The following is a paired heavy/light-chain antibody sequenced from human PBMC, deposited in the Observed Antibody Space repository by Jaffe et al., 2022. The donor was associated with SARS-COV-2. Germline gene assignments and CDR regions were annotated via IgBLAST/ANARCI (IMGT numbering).Light chain of an antibody. Sequence: SSELTQDPAVSVALGQTVRITCQGDSLRSYYASWYQQKPGQAPVLVIYGKNNRPSGIPDRFSGSSSGNTASLTITGAQAEDEADYYCNSRDSSGNLHWVFGGGTKLTVL. CDR1: SLRSYY. J-gene: IGLJ3*02. V-gene: IGLV3-19*01. CDR2: GKN. CDR3: NSRDSSGNLHWV.
Heavy chain of an antibody. J-gene: IGHJ4*02. Sequence: QVQLVESGGGLVKPGGSLRLSCAASGFTFSDYYMSWIRQAPGKGLEWVSYISSSSSYTNYADSVKGRFTISRDNAKNSLYLQMNSLRAEDTAVYYCARVIVVVVAGSDHFDYWGQGTLVTVSS. CDR1: GFTFSDYY. CDR3: ARVIVVVVAGSDHFDY. D-gene: IGHD2-15*01. V-gene: IGHV3-11*06. CDR2: ISSSSSYT.